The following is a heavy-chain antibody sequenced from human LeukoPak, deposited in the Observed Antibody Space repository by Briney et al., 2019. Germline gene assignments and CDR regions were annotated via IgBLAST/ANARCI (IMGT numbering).Heavy chain of an antibody. D-gene: IGHD3-9*01. CDR2: LTASGDRT. CDR1: GFTFSAYS. Sequence: GGSLRLSCAASGFTFSAYSMSWVRQAPRKGLEWVSLLTASGDRTFYADSVKGRFTISRDNSKNTLYLQMNSLRAEDTAVYYCARDRLHYDSLTGYPADWGQGTLVTVSS. CDR3: ARDRLHYDSLTGYPAD. V-gene: IGHV3-23*01. J-gene: IGHJ4*02.